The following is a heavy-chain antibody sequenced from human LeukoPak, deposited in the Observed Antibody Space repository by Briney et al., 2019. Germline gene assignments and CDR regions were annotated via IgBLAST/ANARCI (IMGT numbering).Heavy chain of an antibody. J-gene: IGHJ3*02. CDR1: GGSISSGGYY. CDR3: ARARSYDPTRRYAFDI. CDR2: IYYSGST. D-gene: IGHD3-3*01. Sequence: PSRTLSLTCTVSGGSISSGGYYWSWIRQHPGKGLEWIGYIYYSGSTYYNPSLKSRVTISVDTSKNQFSLKLSSVTAADTAVYYCARARSYDPTRRYAFDIWGQGTMVTVSS. V-gene: IGHV4-31*03.